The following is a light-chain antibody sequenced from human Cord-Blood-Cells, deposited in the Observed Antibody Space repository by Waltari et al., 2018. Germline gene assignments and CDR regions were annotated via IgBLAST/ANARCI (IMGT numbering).Light chain of an antibody. CDR3: QAWDSSTDPPGDVV. CDR1: KLGDKY. V-gene: IGLV3-1*01. J-gene: IGLJ2*01. CDR2: QDS. Sequence: SYELTQPPSVSVSPGQTASITCSGDKLGDKYACWYQQKPGQSPVLVIYQDSKRPSGIPERFPGSNAGDTATLTISGTQAMDEADYDCQAWDSSTDPPGDVVFGGGTKLTVL.